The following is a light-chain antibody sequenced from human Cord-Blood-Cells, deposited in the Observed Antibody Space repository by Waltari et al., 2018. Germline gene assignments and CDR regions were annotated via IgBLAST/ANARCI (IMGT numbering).Light chain of an antibody. CDR1: PSVLYSSNNKNY. CDR3: QQYYSTPLT. Sequence: IVMTQSPDSLAVSLGERATINCTSSPSVLYSSNNKNYLAWYQQKPGQPPKLLIYWASTRESGVPDRFSGSGSGTDFTLTISSLQAEDGAVYYCQQYYSTPLTFGGGTKVEIK. V-gene: IGKV4-1*01. J-gene: IGKJ4*01. CDR2: WAS.